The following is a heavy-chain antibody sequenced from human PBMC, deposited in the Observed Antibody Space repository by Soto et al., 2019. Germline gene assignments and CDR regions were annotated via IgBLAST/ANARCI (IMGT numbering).Heavy chain of an antibody. CDR2: ISAYNGAT. J-gene: IGHJ4*02. V-gene: IGHV1-18*01. CDR1: GGTFSSYA. Sequence: ASVKVSCKASGGTFSSYAISWVRQAPGQGLEWMGWISAYNGATNYAQKYRDRLTMTTDASTSTAYMDLRSLRSDDTAVYFCARASNASNWDYWGQGTLVTVSS. CDR3: ARASNASNWDY. D-gene: IGHD6-13*01.